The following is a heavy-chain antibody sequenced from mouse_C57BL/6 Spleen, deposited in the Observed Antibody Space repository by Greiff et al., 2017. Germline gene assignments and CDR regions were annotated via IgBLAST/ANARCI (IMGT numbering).Heavy chain of an antibody. V-gene: IGHV1-81*01. Sequence: VQVVESGAELARPGASVKLSCKASGYTFTSYGISWVKQRTGQGLEWIGEIYPRSGNTYYNEKFKGKATLTADKSSSTAYMEIRSLTSEDSAVYFCARGSDSSGYGYAMDYWGQGTSVTVSS. CDR3: ARGSDSSGYGYAMDY. CDR1: GYTFTSYG. J-gene: IGHJ4*01. CDR2: IYPRSGNT. D-gene: IGHD3-2*02.